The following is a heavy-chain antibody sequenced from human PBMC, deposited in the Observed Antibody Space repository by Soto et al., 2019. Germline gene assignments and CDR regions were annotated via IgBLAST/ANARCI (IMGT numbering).Heavy chain of an antibody. CDR3: VRATAARQSDYSYHYCQHI. V-gene: IGHV1-3*01. CDR1: GNTFTNYA. CDR2: INAGNGNT. D-gene: IGHD6-6*01. Sequence: ASVKVSCKASGNTFTNYAMHWVRQPPGQRLEWMGWINAGNGNTKYSQKFQGRVTMTRDTSSSTVYVELSSLRSDDTAVYFCVRATAARQSDYSYHYCQHIWCKGTTVTV. J-gene: IGHJ6*03.